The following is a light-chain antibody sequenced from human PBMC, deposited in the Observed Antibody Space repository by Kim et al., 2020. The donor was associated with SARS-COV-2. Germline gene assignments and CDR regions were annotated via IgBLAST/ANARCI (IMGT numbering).Light chain of an antibody. CDR2: YDG. CDR3: QAWDISTVV. V-gene: IGLV3-21*01. J-gene: IGLJ2*01. Sequence: SYELTQPPSVSVAPGETARITCGGNDIGSKSVHWYQQKPGQAPVMGVYYDGDRPSGIPERFSGSKSGNTATLTISGTQAMDEADYYCQAWDISTVVFGGG. CDR1: DIGSKS.